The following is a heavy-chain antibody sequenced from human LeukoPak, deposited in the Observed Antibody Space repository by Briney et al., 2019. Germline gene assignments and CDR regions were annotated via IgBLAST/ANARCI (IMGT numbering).Heavy chain of an antibody. CDR1: GFTFSSYG. J-gene: IGHJ4*02. Sequence: GGSLRLSCAVSGFTFSSYGMHWVRQAPGKGLEWVAFIRYDGSNKYYADSVKGRFTISRDNSKNTLYLQMNSLRAEDTAVYYCAKAYLSGYSSYWGQGTLVTVSS. CDR2: IRYDGSNK. CDR3: AKAYLSGYSSY. V-gene: IGHV3-30*02. D-gene: IGHD5-18*01.